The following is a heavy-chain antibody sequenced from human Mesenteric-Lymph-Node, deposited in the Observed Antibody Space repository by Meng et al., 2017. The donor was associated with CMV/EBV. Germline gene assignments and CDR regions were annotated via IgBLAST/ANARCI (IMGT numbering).Heavy chain of an antibody. Sequence: CAASGFTFSGDWMHWVRQVPGEGLVWISRINKDGSGTDYADSVKGRFTTSRDNARNTLYLQMSSLRVDDTAVYYCVRGTSDSPGIDYWGQGTLVTVSS. CDR3: VRGTSDSPGIDY. J-gene: IGHJ4*02. V-gene: IGHV3-74*01. CDR1: GFTFSGDW. D-gene: IGHD1-1*01. CDR2: INKDGSGT.